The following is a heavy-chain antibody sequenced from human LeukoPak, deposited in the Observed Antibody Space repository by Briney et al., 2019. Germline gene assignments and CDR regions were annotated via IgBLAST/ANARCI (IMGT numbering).Heavy chain of an antibody. Sequence: SETLSLTCTVSGDSISSYYWSWIRQPPGKGLEWIGYIYYSGSTNYNPSLKSRVTISVDTSKNQFSLKLSSVTAADTAVYYCARGRTNFDYWGQGTLVTVSS. J-gene: IGHJ4*02. CDR1: GDSISSYY. CDR2: IYYSGST. D-gene: IGHD2-2*01. CDR3: ARGRTNFDY. V-gene: IGHV4-59*01.